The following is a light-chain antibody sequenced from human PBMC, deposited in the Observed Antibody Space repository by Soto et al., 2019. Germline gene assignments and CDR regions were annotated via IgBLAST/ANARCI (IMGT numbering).Light chain of an antibody. V-gene: IGKV2-28*01. CDR3: MQALQTSYT. J-gene: IGKJ2*01. CDR1: QSLLHSNGYNY. Sequence: DIVMTQSPLSLPVTPGEPASISCRSSQSLLHSNGYNYLDWYLQKPVQSPQLLIYLGSNRASGAPDRFSGSGSGTDFTLKISRVEAEDVGVYYCMQALQTSYTFGQGTKLEIK. CDR2: LGS.